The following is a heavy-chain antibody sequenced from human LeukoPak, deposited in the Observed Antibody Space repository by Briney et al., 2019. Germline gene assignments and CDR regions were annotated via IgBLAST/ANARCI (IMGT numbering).Heavy chain of an antibody. CDR3: ARESGCSSTSCYPDYYYYYMDV. CDR2: ISAYSGNS. V-gene: IGHV1-18*01. CDR1: GYTFTSYG. Sequence: AAVKVSCKGSGYTFTSYGISWVGQAPGQGLGWMGCISAYSGNSNYAQKLQGRVTMPTDTSTSTAYMERRSLRSDDTAVYYCARESGCSSTSCYPDYYYYYMDVWGKGTTVTVSS. D-gene: IGHD2-2*01. J-gene: IGHJ6*03.